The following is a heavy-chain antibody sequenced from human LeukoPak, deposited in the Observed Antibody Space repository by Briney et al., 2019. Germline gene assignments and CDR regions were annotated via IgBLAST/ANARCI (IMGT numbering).Heavy chain of an antibody. J-gene: IGHJ6*02. Sequence: SVKVSCKAPGGTFSSYAISWVRQAPGQGLEWMGGIIPIFGTANYAQKFQGRVTITADESTSTAYMELSSLRSEDTAVYYCARGPVSLVVPAAPMDVWGQGTTVTVSS. CDR1: GGTFSSYA. V-gene: IGHV1-69*13. CDR2: IIPIFGTA. CDR3: ARGPVSLVVPAAPMDV. D-gene: IGHD2-2*01.